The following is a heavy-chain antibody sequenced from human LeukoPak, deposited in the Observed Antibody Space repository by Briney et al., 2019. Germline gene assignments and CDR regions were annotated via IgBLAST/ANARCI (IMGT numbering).Heavy chain of an antibody. CDR2: ISAYNGNT. Sequence: GALVKVSCKASGYTFTSYGISWVRQAPGQGLEWMGWISAYNGNTNYAQKLQGRVTMTTDTSTSTAYMELRSLRSDDTAVYYCAREGSYYDSSGYLDYWGQGTLVTVSS. CDR3: AREGSYYDSSGYLDY. CDR1: GYTFTSYG. J-gene: IGHJ4*02. D-gene: IGHD3-22*01. V-gene: IGHV1-18*01.